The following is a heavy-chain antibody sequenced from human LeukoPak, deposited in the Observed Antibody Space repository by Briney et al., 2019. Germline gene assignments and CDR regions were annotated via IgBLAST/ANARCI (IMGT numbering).Heavy chain of an antibody. D-gene: IGHD3-16*02. CDR1: GFTFSSYS. V-gene: IGHV3-21*01. CDR3: ARDRPRPGLRLGELSSEPPDY. J-gene: IGHJ4*02. Sequence: GGSLRLSRAASGFTFSSYSMNWVRQAPGKGLEWVSSISSSSSYIYYADSVKGRFTISRDNAKNSLYLQMNSLRAEDTAVYYCARDRPRPGLRLGELSSEPPDYWGQGTLVTVSS. CDR2: ISSSSSYI.